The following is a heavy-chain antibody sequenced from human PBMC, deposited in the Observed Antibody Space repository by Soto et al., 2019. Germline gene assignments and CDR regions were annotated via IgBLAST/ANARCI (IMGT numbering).Heavy chain of an antibody. CDR2: IRDKAHSYTT. CDR1: GFTFSDHY. CDR3: ARPHSTTYYGSYLDY. J-gene: IGHJ4*02. Sequence: EVQLVESGGGLVQPGGSLRLSCAASGFTFSDHYMDWVRQVPGKGLEWVGRIRDKAHSYTTEYAASVKGRFTISRDDSKTSRYLEMNSLKTEDTAVYYCARPHSTTYYGSYLDYWGQGTLVTVSS. V-gene: IGHV3-72*01. D-gene: IGHD3-22*01.